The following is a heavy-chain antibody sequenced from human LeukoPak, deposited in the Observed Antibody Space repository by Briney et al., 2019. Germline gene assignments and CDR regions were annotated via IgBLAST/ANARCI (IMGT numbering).Heavy chain of an antibody. CDR2: IYYSGST. CDR3: ARDPKQQLVPEREDY. V-gene: IGHV4-39*07. J-gene: IGHJ4*02. CDR1: GDSISSSSYY. Sequence: PSETLSLTCTVSGDSISSSSYYWGWIRQPPGKGLEWIGSIYYSGSTYYNPSLKSRVTISVDTSKNQFSLKLSSVTAADTAVYYCARDPKQQLVPEREDYWGQGTLVTVSS. D-gene: IGHD6-13*01.